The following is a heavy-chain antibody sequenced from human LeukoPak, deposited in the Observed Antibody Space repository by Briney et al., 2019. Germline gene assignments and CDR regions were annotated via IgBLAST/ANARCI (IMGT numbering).Heavy chain of an antibody. CDR3: AKDGDSSGYYWDS. J-gene: IGHJ4*02. V-gene: IGHV3-48*04. CDR1: GFTFSAYA. D-gene: IGHD3-22*01. CDR2: ITTGGSST. Sequence: GGSLRLSCAASGFTFSAYAMAWVRQAPGKGLECVSHITTGGSSTFHADSVKGRFTISRDNAKNSLYLQMNSLRGEDTAVYYCAKDGDSSGYYWDSWGQGTLVTVSS.